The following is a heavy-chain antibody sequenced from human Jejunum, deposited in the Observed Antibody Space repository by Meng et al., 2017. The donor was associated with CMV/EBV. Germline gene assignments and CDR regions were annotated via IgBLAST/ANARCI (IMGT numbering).Heavy chain of an antibody. Sequence: SSNYMSWVRQAPGKGLEWVSAISGSGGSTHYADSVKGRFTISRDNSNNTLYLQMNGLRAEDTAKYYCAKATDIVVVVAAYGLDVWGQGTTVTVSS. CDR3: AKATDIVVVVAAYGLDV. J-gene: IGHJ6*02. CDR1: SSNY. CDR2: ISGSGGST. D-gene: IGHD2-15*01. V-gene: IGHV3-23*01.